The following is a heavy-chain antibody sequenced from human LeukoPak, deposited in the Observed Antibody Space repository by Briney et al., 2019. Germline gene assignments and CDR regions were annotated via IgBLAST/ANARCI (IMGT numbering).Heavy chain of an antibody. CDR3: ARVEAATGTGGMDV. J-gene: IGHJ6*02. CDR2: IYHSGSA. V-gene: IGHV4-4*02. CDR1: GGSVSSTNS. D-gene: IGHD6-13*01. Sequence: SGTLSLTCAVSGGSVSSTNSWSWVRPSPGKGLEWIGEIYHSGSANYNPSLRSRVTMSLDKSKNQFSLKLSSVTAADTAVYYCARVEAATGTGGMDVWGQGTTVTVSS.